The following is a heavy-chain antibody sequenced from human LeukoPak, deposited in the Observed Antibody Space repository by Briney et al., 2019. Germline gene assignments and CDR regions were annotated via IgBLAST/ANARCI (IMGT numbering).Heavy chain of an antibody. Sequence: SETLSLTCAVSGYSISSGYYWGWIRQPPGRGLEWIGTFYHGGSTYYNPSPKSRITISVDTSKNQFSLKLSSVTAADTAIYYCARDSSSSPFASWGQGTLVTVSS. CDR1: GYSISSGYY. V-gene: IGHV4-38-2*02. CDR2: FYHGGST. J-gene: IGHJ4*02. CDR3: ARDSSSSPFAS. D-gene: IGHD6-6*01.